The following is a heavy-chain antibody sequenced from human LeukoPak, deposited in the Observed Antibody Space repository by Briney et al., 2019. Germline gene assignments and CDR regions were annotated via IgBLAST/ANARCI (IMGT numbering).Heavy chain of an antibody. Sequence: GGSLRLSCASSGFTFSRHWMRWVRQAPGKGPEWVANIKQDGSERYYVGSVKGRFTISRDNARNSLFLQMNSLRAEDTAVYYCARDGGHSTDLDYWGQGTLVTVSS. CDR1: GFTFSRHW. J-gene: IGHJ4*02. D-gene: IGHD2/OR15-2a*01. V-gene: IGHV3-7*01. CDR2: IKQDGSER. CDR3: ARDGGHSTDLDY.